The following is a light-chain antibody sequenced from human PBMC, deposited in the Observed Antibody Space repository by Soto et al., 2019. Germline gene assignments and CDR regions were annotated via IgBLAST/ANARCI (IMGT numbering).Light chain of an antibody. Sequence: QSVLTQPASASGSPGQSITISCTGTSSDIGTYNLVSWYQQHPGKAPKLMIYEVNKRPSGVSDRFSGSKSGNTASLTISGLQAEDEADYYCCSYAGSSTLYVFGTGTKVTV. J-gene: IGLJ1*01. CDR3: CSYAGSSTLYV. V-gene: IGLV2-23*02. CDR1: SSDIGTYNL. CDR2: EVN.